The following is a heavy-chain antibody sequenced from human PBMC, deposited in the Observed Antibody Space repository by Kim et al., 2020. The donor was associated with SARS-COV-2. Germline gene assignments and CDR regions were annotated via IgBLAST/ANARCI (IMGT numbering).Heavy chain of an antibody. Sequence: TNYAQKFQGRVTMTRDTSISTAYMELSRLRSDDTAVYYCARESRGEPQGYWGQGTLVTVSS. CDR3: ARESRGEPQGY. D-gene: IGHD3-16*01. CDR2: T. V-gene: IGHV1-2*02. J-gene: IGHJ4*02.